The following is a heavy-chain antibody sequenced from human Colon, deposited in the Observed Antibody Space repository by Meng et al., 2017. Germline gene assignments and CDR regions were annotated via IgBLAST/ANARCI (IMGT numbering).Heavy chain of an antibody. CDR3: ARVNGDFDEAWFDP. J-gene: IGHJ5*02. D-gene: IGHD4-17*01. CDR1: GASVSSDSHY. V-gene: IGHV4-61*03. Sequence: VQVSGPGLGRPSETLSLTGTVSGASVSSDSHYWSWIRQSPGKGLEWIGYIYYTGNTNYNPSLASRVSMSLDTSKNHFSLHLTSVTAADTAIYYCARVNGDFDEAWFDPWGQGTLVTVSS. CDR2: IYYTGNT.